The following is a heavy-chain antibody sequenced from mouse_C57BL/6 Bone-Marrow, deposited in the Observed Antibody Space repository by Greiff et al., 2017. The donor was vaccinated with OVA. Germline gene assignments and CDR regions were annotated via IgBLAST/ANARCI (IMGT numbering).Heavy chain of an antibody. Sequence: EVQLVESGGGLVQSGRSLRLSCATSGFTFSDFYMEWVRQAPGKGLEWIAASRNKANDYTTEYSASVKGRFIVSRASSQSVLYLQTNALRAEDTAMYYGARDARGPYLYAMDYWGQGTSVTVSS. V-gene: IGHV7-1*01. CDR1: GFTFSDFY. CDR2: SRNKANDYTT. CDR3: ARDARGPYLYAMDY. J-gene: IGHJ4*01.